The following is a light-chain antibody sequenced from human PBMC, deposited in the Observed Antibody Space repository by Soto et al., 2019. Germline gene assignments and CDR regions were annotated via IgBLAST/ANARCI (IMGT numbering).Light chain of an antibody. CDR2: EVT. CDR3: ISYTSTSTYV. V-gene: IGLV2-14*01. J-gene: IGLJ1*01. CDR1: SSDVGNYDY. Sequence: QSALTQPASVSGSLGQSITISCTGTSSDVGNYDYVSWYQQHPGKAPKLMIYEVTNRPSGISNRFSGSKSGNTASLTISGLQAEDEADYYCISYTSTSTYVFGTGTKLTVL.